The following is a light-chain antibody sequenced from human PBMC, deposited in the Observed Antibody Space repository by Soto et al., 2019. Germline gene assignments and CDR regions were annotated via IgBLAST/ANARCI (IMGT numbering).Light chain of an antibody. Sequence: EIVLTQSPGTLSLSPGERATLSCRASRSLDSSYLAWYQQKPGQAPRLLIYGASNRATDIPDRFSGSGSGTDFTLIISRLEPEDSAVYHCQYYGDLPLFGGGTKVEIK. V-gene: IGKV3-20*01. CDR2: GAS. J-gene: IGKJ4*01. CDR1: RSLDSSY. CDR3: QYYGDLPL.